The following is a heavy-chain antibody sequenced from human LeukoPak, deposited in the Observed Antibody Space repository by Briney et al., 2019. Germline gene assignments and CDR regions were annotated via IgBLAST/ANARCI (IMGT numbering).Heavy chain of an antibody. J-gene: IGHJ4*02. D-gene: IGHD3-22*01. CDR3: AASEGNYYDSSGYYSVPIDY. CDR2: INHSGST. CDR1: GGSFSGYY. Sequence: SETLSLTCAVYGGSFSGYYWSWIRQTPGKGLEWIGEINHSGSTNYNPSLKSRVTISVDTSKNQFSLKLSSVTAADTAVYYCAASEGNYYDSSGYYSVPIDYWGQGTLVTVSS. V-gene: IGHV4-34*01.